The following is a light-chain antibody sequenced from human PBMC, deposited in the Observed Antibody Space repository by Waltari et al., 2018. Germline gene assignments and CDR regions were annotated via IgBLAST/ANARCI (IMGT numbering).Light chain of an antibody. Sequence: QSALTQPASVSGSPGQSITISCTGSSSDVGSYNLVPWYQLRPGKAPKLLIYEGSKRPSGVSNRFSGSKSGHTASLTISGLQTEDEADYYCCSYAGSTSPRVFGGGTKLSVL. CDR3: CSYAGSTSPRV. J-gene: IGLJ3*02. CDR2: EGS. CDR1: SSDVGSYNL. V-gene: IGLV2-23*01.